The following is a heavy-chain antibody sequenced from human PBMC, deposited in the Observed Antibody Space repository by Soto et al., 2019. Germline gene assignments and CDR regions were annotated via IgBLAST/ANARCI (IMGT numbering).Heavy chain of an antibody. CDR2: IYYSGST. Sequence: SETLSLTCTVSGGSISSYYWSWIRQPPGKGLEWIGYIYYSGSTNYNPSLKSRVTISVGTSKNQFSRKVSSVTAADTAVYYCARHQSGDYAPWYYYYYMDVWGKGTTVTVSS. CDR3: ARHQSGDYAPWYYYYYMDV. V-gene: IGHV4-59*08. D-gene: IGHD4-17*01. CDR1: GGSISSYY. J-gene: IGHJ6*03.